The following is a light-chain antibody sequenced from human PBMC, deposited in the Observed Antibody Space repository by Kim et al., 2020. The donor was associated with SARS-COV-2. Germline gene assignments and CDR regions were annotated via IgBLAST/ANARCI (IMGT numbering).Light chain of an antibody. Sequence: SPGQPARITCSGDELPTKFAYWYQQKPGQAPVLVIYDDTKRPSDIPERFSGSSSGTMATLTISGAQVDDEGDYYCFSSDTSQTYRVFGGGTQLTVL. CDR2: DDT. V-gene: IGLV3-10*01. J-gene: IGLJ3*02. CDR1: ELPTKF. CDR3: FSSDTSQTYRV.